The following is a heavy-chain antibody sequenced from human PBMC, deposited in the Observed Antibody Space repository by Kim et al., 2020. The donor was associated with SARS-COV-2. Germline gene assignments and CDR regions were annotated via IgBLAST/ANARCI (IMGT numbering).Heavy chain of an antibody. CDR1: GFTFSSYS. CDR3: ARDPIVWFGEFDGMDV. CDR2: ISSSSSYI. J-gene: IGHJ6*02. D-gene: IGHD3-10*01. V-gene: IGHV3-21*01. Sequence: GGSLRLSCAASGFTFSSYSMNWVRQAPGKGLEWVSSISSSSSYIYYADSVKGRFTISRDNAKNSLYLQMNSLRAEDTAVYYCARDPIVWFGEFDGMDVWGQGSTVTVSS.